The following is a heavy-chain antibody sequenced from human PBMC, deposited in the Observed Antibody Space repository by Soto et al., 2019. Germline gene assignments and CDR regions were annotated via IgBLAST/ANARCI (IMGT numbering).Heavy chain of an antibody. CDR3: AAEVSSSWSISYGMDV. J-gene: IGHJ6*02. CDR2: IVVGSGNT. CDR1: GFTFTSSA. V-gene: IGHV1-58*01. Sequence: ASVKVSCKASGFTFTSSAVQWVRQARGQRLEWIGWIVVGSGNTNYAQKFQERVTITRDMSTSTAYMELSSLRSEDTAVYYCAAEVSSSWSISYGMDVWGQGTKVTVSS. D-gene: IGHD6-13*01.